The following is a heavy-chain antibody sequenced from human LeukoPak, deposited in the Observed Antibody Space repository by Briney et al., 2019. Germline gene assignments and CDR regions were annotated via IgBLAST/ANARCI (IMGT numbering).Heavy chain of an antibody. Sequence: PSETLSLTCSVSGGSITSSSYYWGWIRQPPEKGLEWIGSISHIGGTYYSPSLKSRITISVGTSKNQFSLKLSSVTAADTAVYYCARHGGTRVTLVQVYYFDYWGQGTLVTVSS. CDR2: ISHIGGT. V-gene: IGHV4-39*01. D-gene: IGHD4-11*01. J-gene: IGHJ4*02. CDR1: GGSITSSSYY. CDR3: ARHGGTRVTLVQVYYFDY.